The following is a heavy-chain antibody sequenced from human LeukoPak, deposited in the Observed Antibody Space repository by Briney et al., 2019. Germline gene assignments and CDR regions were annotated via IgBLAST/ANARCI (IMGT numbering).Heavy chain of an antibody. CDR3: VRDARWFDP. J-gene: IGHJ5*02. V-gene: IGHV3-30*03. CDR2: ISYDGSNK. Sequence: SGGSLRLSCAASGFTFSSYGMHWVRQAPGKGLEWVAVISYDGSNKYYADSVKGRFTISRDNAKNSLHLQMNSLRAEDTAVYYCVRDARWFDPWGQGTLVTVSS. CDR1: GFTFSSYG.